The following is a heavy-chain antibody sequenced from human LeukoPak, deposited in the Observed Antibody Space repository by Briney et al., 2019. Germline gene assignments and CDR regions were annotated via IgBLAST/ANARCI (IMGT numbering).Heavy chain of an antibody. V-gene: IGHV3-23*01. CDR3: AARYDYVWGSYGDY. CDR1: VFTFSSYA. D-gene: IGHD3-16*01. CDR2: ISGSGGST. Sequence: GGSLRLSCAASVFTFSSYAMSWVRQAPGKGLEWVSAISGSGGSTYYADSVKGRFTISRDNSKNTLYLQMNSLRAEDTAVFYCAARYDYVWGSYGDYWGQGTLVTVSS. J-gene: IGHJ4*02.